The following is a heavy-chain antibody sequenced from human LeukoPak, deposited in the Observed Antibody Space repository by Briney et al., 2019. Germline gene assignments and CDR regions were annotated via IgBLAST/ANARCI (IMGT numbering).Heavy chain of an antibody. CDR3: ARGAVRGRKNFDY. J-gene: IGHJ4*02. CDR1: GDSVSVSPAV. CDR2: ASYRSKWFI. Sequence: SQSLSLTCAISGDSVSVSPAVWNWIRQSPSRCLEWLGRASYRSKWFIQYALSVTGRITTTPDTSKHQFPLQLNSVTAADTAAYYCARGAVRGRKNFDYWGQGTLVTVSS. D-gene: IGHD3-10*01. V-gene: IGHV6-1*01.